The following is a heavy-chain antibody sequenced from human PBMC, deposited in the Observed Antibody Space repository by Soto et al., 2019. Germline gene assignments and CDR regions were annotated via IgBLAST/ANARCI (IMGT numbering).Heavy chain of an antibody. Sequence: VQLVQSGAEVKKPGASVKVSCKTSGDSFNDYYIHWVRQAPGQGLEWMGWINPNGGVTKYAQKFQGRVTVTRDTSNRTVYMELSSLRSDDTAVYYCARESGGATATLDYYYFYMDVWGKGTTVTVSS. V-gene: IGHV1-2*02. CDR2: INPNGGVT. CDR3: ARESGGATATLDYYYFYMDV. J-gene: IGHJ6*03. D-gene: IGHD5-12*01. CDR1: GDSFNDYY.